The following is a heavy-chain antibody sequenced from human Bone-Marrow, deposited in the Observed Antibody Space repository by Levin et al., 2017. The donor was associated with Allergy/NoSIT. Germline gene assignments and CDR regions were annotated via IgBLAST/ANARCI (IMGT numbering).Heavy chain of an antibody. J-gene: IGHJ6*02. CDR2: IYSGGTT. CDR3: TRGTVTVTAYRNYYNGMDV. CDR1: GFSVSKNY. Sequence: ASVKVSCAASGFSVSKNYMSWVRQPPGKGLEWVSNIYSGGTTYYADSVKGRFTISRDDSKNTLYLQMNSLRGEDTAVYYCTRGTVTVTAYRNYYNGMDVWGQGTTVTVSS. V-gene: IGHV3-53*01. D-gene: IGHD2-21*02.